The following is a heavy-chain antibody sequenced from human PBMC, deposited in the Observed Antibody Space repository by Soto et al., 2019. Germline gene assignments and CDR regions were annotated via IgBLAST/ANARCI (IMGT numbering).Heavy chain of an antibody. CDR1: GFTFSRYG. Sequence: QVQLVESGGGVVQPGRSLRLSCAASGFTFSRYGMQWVRQAPGKGLEWVAIISYHEVDKFYADSVKGRFTISRDNSKNTLELEMNSLRSEDTAVYYCTKPTTMITSYYFDSWGQGTLVTVSS. V-gene: IGHV3-30*18. D-gene: IGHD3-16*01. CDR3: TKPTTMITSYYFDS. J-gene: IGHJ4*02. CDR2: ISYHEVDK.